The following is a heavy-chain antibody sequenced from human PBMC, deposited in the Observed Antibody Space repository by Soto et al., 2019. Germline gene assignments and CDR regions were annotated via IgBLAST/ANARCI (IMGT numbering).Heavy chain of an antibody. CDR1: GFTYCSYA. J-gene: IGHJ5*02. CDR3: AKDPKCCTIGSHFLDNWFDP. Sequence: GGSLRLSCAASGFTYCSYAMSWVRQSPGKGLEWVAVISYDGSHEFYTDSVKGRFTISRDNSKNTLYLQMNSLKTEDTAMYYCAKDPKCCTIGSHFLDNWFDPWGQGTLVTVSS. V-gene: IGHV3-30*04. CDR2: ISYDGSHE. D-gene: IGHD2-8*01.